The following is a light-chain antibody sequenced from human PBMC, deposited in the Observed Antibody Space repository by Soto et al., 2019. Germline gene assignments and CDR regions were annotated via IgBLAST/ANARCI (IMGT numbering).Light chain of an antibody. CDR1: SSNIGAGYD. CDR2: TNS. Sequence: QSVLTQPPSVSGAPGQRVTISCTGRSSNIGAGYDVHWYQQLPGTAPKLLIYTNSNRPSGVPDRFSGSKSGTAASLAITGLQAEDEADYYCQSYDSSLSGWVFGGGTKVTVL. CDR3: QSYDSSLSGWV. V-gene: IGLV1-40*01. J-gene: IGLJ3*02.